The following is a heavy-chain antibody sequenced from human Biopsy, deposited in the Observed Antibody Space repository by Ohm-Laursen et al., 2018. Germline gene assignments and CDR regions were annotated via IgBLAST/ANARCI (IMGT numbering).Heavy chain of an antibody. CDR2: IIPMFGTA. D-gene: IGHD1-26*01. CDR1: GGTFINYA. CDR3: ARGPHSGSHSCFDY. Sequence: SSVKVSCNASGGTFINYAISWVRQAPGQGLGGMGGIIPMFGTANYAQMCQGRVTISADESTSTSYMELSSLTTEDTAIYYCARGPHSGSHSCFDYWGRGTLVTVSS. V-gene: IGHV1-69*01. J-gene: IGHJ4*02.